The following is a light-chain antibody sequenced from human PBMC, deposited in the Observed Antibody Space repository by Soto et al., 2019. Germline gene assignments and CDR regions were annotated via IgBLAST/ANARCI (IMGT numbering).Light chain of an antibody. V-gene: IGLV2-23*01. CDR3: CSYAGSSTLV. CDR1: AIDVGTYNL. CDR2: EGT. J-gene: IGLJ3*02. Sequence: QSVLTQPASVSGSPGQSITISCTGTAIDVGTYNLVSWYQHHPGKAPKLMIYEGTKRPSGVSNRFSGSKSGNTASLTISGLQAGDEADYFCCSYAGSSTLVFGGGTKLTVL.